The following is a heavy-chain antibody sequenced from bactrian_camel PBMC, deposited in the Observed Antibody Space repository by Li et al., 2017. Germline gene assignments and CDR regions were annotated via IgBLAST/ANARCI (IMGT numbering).Heavy chain of an antibody. J-gene: IGHJ7*01. V-gene: IGHV3S1*01. D-gene: IGHD3*01. CDR2: IDSGDGT. Sequence: HVQLVESGGGSVQAGGSLTLSCTASVHAYSNYPVQCMAWFRQGPGKDCEGVASIDSGDGTYADSVKGRFTISRNNAESTLYLQLNNLRLEDSGTYYCAKGRGSGYWLPYDYDMDSWGKGTQVTVS. CDR1: VHAYSNYPVQC.